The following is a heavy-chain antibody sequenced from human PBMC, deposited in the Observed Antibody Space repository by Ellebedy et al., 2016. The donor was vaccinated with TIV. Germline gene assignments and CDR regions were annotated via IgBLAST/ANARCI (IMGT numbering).Heavy chain of an antibody. V-gene: IGHV3-7*01. CDR3: AKGRGGGSDSSAPRYYFDY. CDR1: GFTFSSHW. CDR2: IKQDGSDN. Sequence: GESLKISCAASGFTFSSHWLSWVRQAPGKGLEWVANIKQDGSDNYYVDSVKGRFTIFRDNAKNSLYLQMNSLRAEDTAVYYCAKGRGGGSDSSAPRYYFDYWGLGTLVTVSS. J-gene: IGHJ4*02. D-gene: IGHD3-22*01.